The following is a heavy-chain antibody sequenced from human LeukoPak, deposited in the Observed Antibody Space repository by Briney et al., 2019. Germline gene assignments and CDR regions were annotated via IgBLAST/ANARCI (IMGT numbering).Heavy chain of an antibody. CDR1: GFTFSSYA. CDR2: ISGSGGST. Sequence: GGSLRLSCAASGFTFSSYAMSWVRQAPGKGLEWVSAISGSGGSTYYADSAKGRFTISRDNSKNTLYLQMNSLRAEDTAVYYCAKAFYDILTGYPYYYYYYGMDVWGQGTTVTVSS. V-gene: IGHV3-23*01. J-gene: IGHJ6*02. CDR3: AKAFYDILTGYPYYYYYYGMDV. D-gene: IGHD3-9*01.